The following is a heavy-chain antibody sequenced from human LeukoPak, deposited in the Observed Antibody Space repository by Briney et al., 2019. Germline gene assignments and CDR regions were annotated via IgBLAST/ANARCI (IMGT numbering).Heavy chain of an antibody. J-gene: IGHJ4*02. D-gene: IGHD3-16*02. V-gene: IGHV1-18*01. CDR1: GYTFTSYG. Sequence: ASVKVSCTASGYTFTSYGISWVRQAPGQGLEWMGWISAYNGNTNYAQKLQGRVTMTTDTSTSTAYMELRSLRSDDTAVYYCARDKRGLGIMITFGGVIVDYWGQGTLVTVSS. CDR2: ISAYNGNT. CDR3: ARDKRGLGIMITFGGVIVDY.